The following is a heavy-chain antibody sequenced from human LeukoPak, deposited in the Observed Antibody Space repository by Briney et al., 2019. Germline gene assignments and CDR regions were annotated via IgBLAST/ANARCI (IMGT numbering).Heavy chain of an antibody. CDR2: LNPYSGGA. J-gene: IGHJ5*02. V-gene: IGHV1-2*02. CDR3: TRMNGSGSFFGLNWFDT. Sequence: ASVKVSCKASGYTFTGHYIHWVRQAPGQGLEWMGWLNPYSGGAGHAQTFQGRVTMIGDTSIATATLELSNLTTDDTAVYYCTRMNGSGSFFGLNWFDTWGQGTLVTVSS. CDR1: GYTFTGHY. D-gene: IGHD3-10*01.